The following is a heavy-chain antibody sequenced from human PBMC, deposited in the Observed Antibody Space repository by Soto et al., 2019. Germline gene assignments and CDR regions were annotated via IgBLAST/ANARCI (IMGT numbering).Heavy chain of an antibody. Sequence: QVQLVESGGGVVQPGRSLRLSCAASGFTFSSYAMHWVRQAPGKGLEWVAVISYDGSNKNYADSVKGRFTISRDNSKNTLYLQLNNLRADDTAVYYCARARTSMVGRFFDYWGQGTLVTVSS. CDR3: ARARTSMVGRFFDY. CDR1: GFTFSSYA. CDR2: ISYDGSNK. D-gene: IGHD5-18*01. V-gene: IGHV3-30-3*01. J-gene: IGHJ4*02.